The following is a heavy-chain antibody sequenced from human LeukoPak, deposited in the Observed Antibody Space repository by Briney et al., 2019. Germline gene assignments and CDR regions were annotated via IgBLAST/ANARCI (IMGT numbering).Heavy chain of an antibody. J-gene: IGHJ5*02. V-gene: IGHV1-8*01. CDR1: GYTFTSYD. D-gene: IGHD6-19*01. Sequence: GASVKVSCKASGYTFTSYDINWVRQATGQGLEWMGWMNPNSGNTGYAQKFQGRVTMTRNTSISTAYMELSSLRSEDMAVYYCARDKGYSSGSNQFDPWGQGTLVTVSS. CDR3: ARDKGYSSGSNQFDP. CDR2: MNPNSGNT.